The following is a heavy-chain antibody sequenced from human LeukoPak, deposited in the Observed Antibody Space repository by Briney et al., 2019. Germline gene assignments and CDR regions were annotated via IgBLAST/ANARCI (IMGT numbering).Heavy chain of an antibody. CDR3: ARSRLSGINDAFDI. Sequence: GGTLRLSCAASGLTFSTYGMTWVRQAPGKGLEWVSAISGSAVSTFYADSVKGRFAISRDNSKNTLYLQMNSLRAEDTAVYYCARSRLSGINDAFDIWGQGTMVTVSS. CDR2: ISGSAVST. D-gene: IGHD3-3*01. J-gene: IGHJ3*02. CDR1: GLTFSTYG. V-gene: IGHV3-23*01.